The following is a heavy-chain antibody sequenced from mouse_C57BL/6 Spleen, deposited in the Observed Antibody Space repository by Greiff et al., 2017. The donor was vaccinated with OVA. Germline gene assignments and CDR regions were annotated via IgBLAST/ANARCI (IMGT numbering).Heavy chain of an antibody. V-gene: IGHV1-55*01. Sequence: VQLKQPGAELVKPGASVKMSCKASGYTFTSYWITWVKQRTGQGLEWIVDIYPGSGRTNYNEKFKSKATLTVDTSSSTAYMQLSSLTSEDSAFYSCARYDYDGDYFDYWGQGTTLTVSS. D-gene: IGHD2-4*01. CDR1: GYTFTSYW. J-gene: IGHJ2*01. CDR2: IYPGSGRT. CDR3: ARYDYDGDYFDY.